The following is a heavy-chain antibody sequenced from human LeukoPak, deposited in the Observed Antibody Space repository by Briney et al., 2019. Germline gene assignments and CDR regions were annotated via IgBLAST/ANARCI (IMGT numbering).Heavy chain of an antibody. CDR3: ARGATYSSGWTDDAFDI. V-gene: IGHV1-18*01. D-gene: IGHD6-19*01. CDR1: GYTFTSYG. J-gene: IGHJ3*02. Sequence: ASVKVSCKASGYTFTSYGIGWVRQAPGQGLEWMGWISAYNGNTNYAQKLQGRVTMTTDTSTSTAYMELRSLRSDDTAVCYCARGATYSSGWTDDAFDIWGQGTMVTVSS. CDR2: ISAYNGNT.